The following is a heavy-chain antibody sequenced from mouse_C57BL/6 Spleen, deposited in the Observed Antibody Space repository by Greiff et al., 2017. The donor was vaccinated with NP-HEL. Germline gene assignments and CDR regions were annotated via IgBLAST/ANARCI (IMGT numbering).Heavy chain of an antibody. CDR2: IYPSDSET. D-gene: IGHD2-4*01. CDR3: ARADDYDEGAMDY. CDR1: GYTFTSYW. V-gene: IGHV1-61*01. J-gene: IGHJ4*01. Sequence: VQLQQSGAELVRPGSSVKLSCKASGYTFTSYWMDWVKQRPGQGLEWIGNIYPSDSETHYNQKFKDKATLTVDKSSSTAYMQLSSLTSEDPAGYYCARADDYDEGAMDYWGQGTSVTVSS.